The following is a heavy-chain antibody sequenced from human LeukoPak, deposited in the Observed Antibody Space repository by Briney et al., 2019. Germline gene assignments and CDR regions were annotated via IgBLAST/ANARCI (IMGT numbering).Heavy chain of an antibody. J-gene: IGHJ5*02. CDR2: INHSGST. Sequence: SETLSLTCAVYGGSFSGYYRSWIRQPPGKGLVWIGEINHSGSTNYNPSLKSRVTISVDTSKNQFSLKLSSVTAADTAVYYCATTYGDYPYNWFDPWGQGTLVTVSS. D-gene: IGHD4-17*01. CDR1: GGSFSGYY. V-gene: IGHV4-34*01. CDR3: ATTYGDYPYNWFDP.